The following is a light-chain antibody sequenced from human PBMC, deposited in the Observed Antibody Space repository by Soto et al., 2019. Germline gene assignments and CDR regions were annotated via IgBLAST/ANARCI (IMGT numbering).Light chain of an antibody. V-gene: IGKV1-9*01. Sequence: DIQLTQSPSFLSASVGDRVAITCRTSQGINSYLAWYQQKPGKAPKVLIYDASTLQSGVPSRFSGSGSGTEFTLTISSLQPEDFATYYCQQLNSYPRTFGGGTKVEIK. J-gene: IGKJ4*01. CDR2: DAS. CDR3: QQLNSYPRT. CDR1: QGINSY.